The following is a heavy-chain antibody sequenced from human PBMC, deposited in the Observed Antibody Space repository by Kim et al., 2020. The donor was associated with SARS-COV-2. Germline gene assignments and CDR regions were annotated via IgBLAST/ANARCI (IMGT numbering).Heavy chain of an antibody. CDR3: AKDWRVEQQLALTAFDY. CDR1: GFTFDDYA. Sequence: GGSLRLSCAASGFTFDDYAMHWVRQAPGKGLEWVSGISWNSGSIGYADSVKGRFTISRDNAKNSLYLQMNSLRAEDTALYYCAKDWRVEQQLALTAFDYWGQGTLVTVSS. D-gene: IGHD6-13*01. J-gene: IGHJ4*02. CDR2: ISWNSGSI. V-gene: IGHV3-9*01.